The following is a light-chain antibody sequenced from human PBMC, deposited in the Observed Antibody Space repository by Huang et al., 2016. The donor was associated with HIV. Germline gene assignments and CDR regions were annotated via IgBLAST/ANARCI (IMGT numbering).Light chain of an antibody. Sequence: DIQMTQSPPSLSASVGDRVTITCRASQNINNHLNWYKQRLGKAPELLIFGASTLYSGVPLSKFSGSGSGTNFTLTITGLQPEDSATYYCQQSYNTPRTFGQGTHLEI. CDR2: GAS. CDR1: QNINNH. J-gene: IGKJ2*01. V-gene: IGKV1-39*01. CDR3: QQSYNTPRT.